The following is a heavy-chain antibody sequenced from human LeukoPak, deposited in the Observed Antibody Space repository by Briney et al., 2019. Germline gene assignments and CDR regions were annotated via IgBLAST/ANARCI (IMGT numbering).Heavy chain of an antibody. CDR1: GGTFSSYA. Sequence: SVKVSCKASGGTFSSYAVTWVRQAPGQGLEWMGGITPIIGTANHAQKFQGRVTITADESTSTAYMELSSLRSEDTAVYYCARVWQQLVRNNWFDPWGQGTLVTVSS. V-gene: IGHV1-69*13. CDR2: ITPIIGTA. D-gene: IGHD6-13*01. CDR3: ARVWQQLVRNNWFDP. J-gene: IGHJ5*02.